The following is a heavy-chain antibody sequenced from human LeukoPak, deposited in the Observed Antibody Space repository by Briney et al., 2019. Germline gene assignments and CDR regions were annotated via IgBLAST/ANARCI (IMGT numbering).Heavy chain of an antibody. V-gene: IGHV4-39*07. CDR2: IYHSGST. CDR1: YGSISDISYY. CDR3: ARDYSSSLWGTS. D-gene: IGHD6-6*01. Sequence: SETLSLTCTVSYGSISDISYYWGWIRQPPGKGLEWIGSIYHSGSTYYNPSLKSRVTISVDTSKNQFSLKLSSVTAADTAVYYCARDYSSSLWGTSWGQGTLVTVSS. J-gene: IGHJ5*02.